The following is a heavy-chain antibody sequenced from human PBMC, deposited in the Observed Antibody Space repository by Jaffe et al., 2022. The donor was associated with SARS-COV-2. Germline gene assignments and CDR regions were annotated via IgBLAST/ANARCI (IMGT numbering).Heavy chain of an antibody. D-gene: IGHD6-6*01. J-gene: IGHJ4*02. CDR3: ARDLILGTSSLGGY. Sequence: EVQLVESGGGLVKPGGSLRLSCAASGFTFSSYSMNWVRQAPGKGLEWVSSINSGSSYIYYADSVKGRFTISRDNAKNSLYLQMNSLRVEDTAVYYCARDLILGTSSLGGYWGQGTLVTVSS. CDR2: INSGSSYI. CDR1: GFTFSSYS. V-gene: IGHV3-21*01.